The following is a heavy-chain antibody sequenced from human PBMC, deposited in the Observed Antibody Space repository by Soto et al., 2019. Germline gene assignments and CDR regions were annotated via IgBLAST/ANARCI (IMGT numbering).Heavy chain of an antibody. Sequence: QLQLQESGPGLVKPSETLSLTCTVSGGSISSSSYYWGWIRQPPGKGLEWIGSIYYSGSTYYNPSLKSRVTISVDTSKNQFSLKLSSVTAADTAVYYCARSRIGGGWYGAFDIWGQGTMVTVSS. J-gene: IGHJ3*02. CDR1: GGSISSSSYY. V-gene: IGHV4-39*01. CDR3: ARSRIGGGWYGAFDI. D-gene: IGHD6-19*01. CDR2: IYYSGST.